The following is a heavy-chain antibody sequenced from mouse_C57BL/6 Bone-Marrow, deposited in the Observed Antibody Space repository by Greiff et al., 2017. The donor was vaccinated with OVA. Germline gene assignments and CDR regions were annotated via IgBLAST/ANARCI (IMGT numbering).Heavy chain of an antibody. J-gene: IGHJ4*01. CDR1: GYTFTSYW. CDR2: IDPSDSYT. Sequence: VQLQQPGAELVMPGASVKLSCKASGYTFTSYWMHWVKQRPGQGLEWIGEIDPSDSYTNYNQKFKGKSTLTVDKSSSTAYMQLSSLTSEDSAVYYCARSDWLYYYAMDYWGQGTSVTVSS. CDR3: ARSDWLYYYAMDY. V-gene: IGHV1-69*01. D-gene: IGHD1-2*01.